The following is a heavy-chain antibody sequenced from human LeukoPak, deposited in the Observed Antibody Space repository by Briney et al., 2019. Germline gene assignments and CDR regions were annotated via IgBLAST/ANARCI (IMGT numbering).Heavy chain of an antibody. V-gene: IGHV3-48*01. CDR1: GFTFSSYS. D-gene: IGHD1-14*01. CDR2: ISSSSSTI. CDR3: ARDLSGDNPL. J-gene: IGHJ4*02. Sequence: QSGGSLRLSCAASGFTFSSYSMNWVRQAPGKGLEWVSYISSSSSTIYYADSVKGRFTISRGNAKNSLYLQMNSLRAEDTAVYYCARDLSGDNPLWGQGTLVTVSS.